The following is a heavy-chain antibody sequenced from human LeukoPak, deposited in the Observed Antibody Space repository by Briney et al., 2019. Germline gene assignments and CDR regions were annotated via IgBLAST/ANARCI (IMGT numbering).Heavy chain of an antibody. CDR3: ARDSSRGAFDY. Sequence: PSETLSLTCTVSGGSIGSYYWSWIRQPPGKGLEWIGYIYYSGSTNYNPSLKSRVTISVDTSKNQFSLKLSSVAAADTAVYYCARDSSRGAFDYWGQGTLVTVSS. CDR2: IYYSGST. CDR1: GGSIGSYY. V-gene: IGHV4-59*01. J-gene: IGHJ4*02.